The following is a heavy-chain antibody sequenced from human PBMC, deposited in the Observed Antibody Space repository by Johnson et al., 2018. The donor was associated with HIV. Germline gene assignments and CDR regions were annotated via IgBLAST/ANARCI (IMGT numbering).Heavy chain of an antibody. CDR2: ISSSGSTI. CDR1: GFTFSDYY. J-gene: IGHJ3*02. D-gene: IGHD3-22*01. V-gene: IGHV3-11*01. CDR3: TSRNYYDSSGYAERDDAFDI. Sequence: QVQLVESGGGLVKPGGSLRLSCAASGFTFSDYYMSWIRQAPGKGLEWVSYISSSGSTIYYADSVKGRFTISRDDSKSIAYLQMNSLKTEDTAVYYCTSRNYYDSSGYAERDDAFDIWGQGTMVTVSS.